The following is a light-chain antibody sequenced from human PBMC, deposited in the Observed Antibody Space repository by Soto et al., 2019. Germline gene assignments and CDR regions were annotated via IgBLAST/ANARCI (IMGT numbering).Light chain of an antibody. CDR1: QNISNW. Sequence: DIQMTQSPSTLSASIGDRVTITCRASQNISNWLAWYQQKPGKAPKLLIYKASSLEGGVPSRFSGSASGTEFTLTISSLQPDDFATYYCQHYDGVPWTFGQGTKVEIK. CDR2: KAS. V-gene: IGKV1-5*03. J-gene: IGKJ1*01. CDR3: QHYDGVPWT.